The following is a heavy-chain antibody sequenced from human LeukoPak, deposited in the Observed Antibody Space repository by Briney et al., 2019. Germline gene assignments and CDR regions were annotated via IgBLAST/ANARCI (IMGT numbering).Heavy chain of an antibody. J-gene: IGHJ4*02. D-gene: IGHD2-8*02. CDR2: INPTGSST. CDR3: AREESGGYFDY. CDR1: GYTFTNYY. V-gene: IGHV1-46*01. Sequence: ASVKVSCKASGYTFTNYYVHWVRQAPGQGLEWMGLINPTGSSTNYAQKFRGRVTMTRDTSATTVYMELSSLRSEDTAVYYCAREESGGYFDYWGQGTLVTVSS.